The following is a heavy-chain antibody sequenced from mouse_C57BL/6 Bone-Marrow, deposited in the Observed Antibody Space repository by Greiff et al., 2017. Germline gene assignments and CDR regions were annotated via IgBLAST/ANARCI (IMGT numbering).Heavy chain of an antibody. J-gene: IGHJ4*01. CDR1: GYTFTSYT. D-gene: IGHD2-4*01. CDR3: ARRIIYYEYDGDAMDY. V-gene: IGHV1-4*01. CDR2: INPSSGYT. Sequence: QVQLKQSGAELARPGASVKMSCKASGYTFTSYTMHWVKQRPGQGLEWIGYINPSSGYTKYNQKFKDKATLTADKSSSTAYMQLSSLTSEDSAVYYCARRIIYYEYDGDAMDYWGQGTSVTVSS.